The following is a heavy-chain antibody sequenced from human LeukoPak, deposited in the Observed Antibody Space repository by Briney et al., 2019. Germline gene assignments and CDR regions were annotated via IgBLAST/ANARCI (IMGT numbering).Heavy chain of an antibody. CDR2: ITRSSDYI. CDR1: GISFSSYT. V-gene: IGHV3-21*04. J-gene: IGHJ4*02. D-gene: IGHD3-3*01. CDR3: ARGQEPLPYYDFWSGFDY. Sequence: PGGSVRLSCAASGISFSSYTMNWVRQAPGKGLEWVSSITRSSDYIYYADSVKGRFTISRDNAKNSLYLQMNSLRAEDTALYHCARGQEPLPYYDFWSGFDYWGQGTLVTVSS.